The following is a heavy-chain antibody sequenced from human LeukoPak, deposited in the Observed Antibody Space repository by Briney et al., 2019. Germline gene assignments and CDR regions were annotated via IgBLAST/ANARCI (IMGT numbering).Heavy chain of an antibody. CDR3: ARTNPLEAAAFDI. D-gene: IGHD6-25*01. Sequence: PGGSLRLSCAASGFTFSSYSMNWVRQAPGKGLEWVSSISSSSSYIYYADSVKGRFTISRDNAKNSLCLQMNSLRAEDTAVYYCARTNPLEAAAFDIWGQGTMVTVSS. CDR1: GFTFSSYS. V-gene: IGHV3-21*01. J-gene: IGHJ3*02. CDR2: ISSSSSYI.